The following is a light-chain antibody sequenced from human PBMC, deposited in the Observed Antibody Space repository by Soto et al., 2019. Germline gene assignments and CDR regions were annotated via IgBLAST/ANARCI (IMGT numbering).Light chain of an antibody. J-gene: IGLJ2*01. V-gene: IGLV1-47*01. Sequence: QSVLTQPPSASGTPGQRVTISCSGSSSNIGSNYVYWYQQLPGSAPKLLIYRNDQRPSGVPDRFSASKSGTAASLAISGLQSEDEADYHCAAWDDSLSAVVLGGGTQLTVL. CDR3: AAWDDSLSAVV. CDR2: RND. CDR1: SSNIGSNY.